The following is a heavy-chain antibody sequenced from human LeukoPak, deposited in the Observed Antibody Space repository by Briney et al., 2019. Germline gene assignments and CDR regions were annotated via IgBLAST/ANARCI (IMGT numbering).Heavy chain of an antibody. Sequence: SETLSLTCTVSGGSISSSSYYWSWIRQPPGKGLEWIGYIYYSGSTNYNPSLKSRVTISVDTSKNQFSLKLSSVTAADTAVYYCARENLGYCSGGSCHRAYNWFDPWGQGTLVTVSS. D-gene: IGHD2-15*01. J-gene: IGHJ5*02. V-gene: IGHV4-61*01. CDR1: GGSISSSSYY. CDR2: IYYSGST. CDR3: ARENLGYCSGGSCHRAYNWFDP.